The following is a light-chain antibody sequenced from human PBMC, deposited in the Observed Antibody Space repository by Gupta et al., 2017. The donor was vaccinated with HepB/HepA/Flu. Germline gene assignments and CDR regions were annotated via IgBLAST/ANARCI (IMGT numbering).Light chain of an antibody. J-gene: IGKJ2*01. CDR2: GGS. Sequence: RVTITCRPSQSISIYLNWYQQKVGKAPKLLMFGGSDLQSGVPSRVSGSRSGTDFTLTISSIQPEDFATDYGRQIYRAATTCGQGTKLEIK. CDR3: RQIYRAATT. V-gene: IGKV1-39*01. CDR1: QSISIY.